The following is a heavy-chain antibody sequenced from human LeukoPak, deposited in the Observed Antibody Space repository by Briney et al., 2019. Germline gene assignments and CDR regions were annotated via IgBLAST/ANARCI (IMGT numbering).Heavy chain of an antibody. CDR3: AREGGDGDGDAFDI. D-gene: IGHD4-17*01. V-gene: IGHV4-59*01. J-gene: IGHJ3*02. CDR2: IYYSGST. CDR1: GSSISSYY. Sequence: PSETLSLTCTVSGSSISSYYWSWIRQPPGKGLEWIGYIYYSGSTNYNPSLKSRVTISVDTSKNQFSLKLSSVTAADTAVYYCAREGGDGDGDAFDIWGQGTMVTVSS.